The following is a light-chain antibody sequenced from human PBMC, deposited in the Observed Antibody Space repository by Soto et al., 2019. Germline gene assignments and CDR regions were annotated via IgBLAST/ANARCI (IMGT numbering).Light chain of an antibody. Sequence: QAVVTQPPSVSGAPGQRVTISCTGSSSSIGAGYDVHWYQQVPGTAPKLLIYGNSNRPSGVPDRFSGSKSGTSASLAITGLQAEDEADYYCQSYDSSLTEVFGTGTKLTVL. CDR2: GNS. CDR1: SSSIGAGYD. CDR3: QSYDSSLTEV. V-gene: IGLV1-40*01. J-gene: IGLJ1*01.